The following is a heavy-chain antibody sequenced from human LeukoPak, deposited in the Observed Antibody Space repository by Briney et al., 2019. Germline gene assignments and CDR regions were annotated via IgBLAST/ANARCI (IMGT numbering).Heavy chain of an antibody. CDR1: GASITSGSYY. CDR3: ARMTSIAAQFDY. Sequence: SETLSLTCPVSGASITSGSYYWSWIRQPAGKGLEWIGSIYYSGTTYYNPSLKSRVTISVDTSKNQFSLKLSSVTAADTAVYYCARMTSIAAQFDYWGQGTLVTVSS. D-gene: IGHD6-6*01. CDR2: IYYSGTT. V-gene: IGHV4-39*07. J-gene: IGHJ4*02.